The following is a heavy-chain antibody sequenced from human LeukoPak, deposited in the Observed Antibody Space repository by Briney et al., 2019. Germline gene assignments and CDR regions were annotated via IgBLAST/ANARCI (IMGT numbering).Heavy chain of an antibody. V-gene: IGHV4-59*08. CDR2: MYHSGST. CDR3: ASYSGSYLWAYNWFDP. D-gene: IGHD1-26*01. J-gene: IGHJ5*02. Sequence: SETLSLTCTVSGGSISSHYWSWIRQPPGKGLEWIGYMYHSGSTNYNPSLKSRVTISVDTSENQFSLKLSSVTAADTAVYYCASYSGSYLWAYNWFDPWGQGTLVTVSS. CDR1: GGSISSHY.